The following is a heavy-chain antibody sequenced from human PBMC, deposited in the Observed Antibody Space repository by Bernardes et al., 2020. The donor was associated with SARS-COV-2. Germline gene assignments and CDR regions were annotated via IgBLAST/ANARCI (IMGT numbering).Heavy chain of an antibody. V-gene: IGHV3-23*01. D-gene: IGHD3-3*01. CDR1: GFTFGTYA. J-gene: IGHJ3*01. CDR3: TKAGAIGFWDAFDF. CDR2: ISDSGGRT. Sequence: GGSLRLSWAASGFTFGTYAITWVRQAPGKGLEWVSSISDSGGRTYHADSVKGRFTISRDNSKNTLYLQMNSLRAEDTAVYHCTKAGAIGFWDAFDFWGQGTMVTVSS.